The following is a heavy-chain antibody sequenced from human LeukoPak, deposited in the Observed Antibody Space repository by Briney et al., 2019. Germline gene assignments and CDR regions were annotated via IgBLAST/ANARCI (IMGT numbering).Heavy chain of an antibody. CDR2: VNPISGNT. J-gene: IGHJ4*02. D-gene: IGHD4-17*01. Sequence: ASVKVSCKASGYTLTSNYMHWVRQATGQGLEWMGWVNPISGNTGYARKFQGRVTMTTNDSVTTAYMELRSLKSEDTAVYYCARGGFDYGFHWGQGTLVTVSS. V-gene: IGHV1-8*02. CDR3: ARGGFDYGFH. CDR1: GYTLTSNY.